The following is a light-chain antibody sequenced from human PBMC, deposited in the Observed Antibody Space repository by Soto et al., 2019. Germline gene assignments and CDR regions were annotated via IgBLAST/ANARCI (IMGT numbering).Light chain of an antibody. V-gene: IGLV1-47*01. CDR3: AAWDDSLSGYV. CDR1: SSNIGSGY. Sequence: QSALTQPPSASGTPGQRVTISCSGSSSNIGSGYVYWYQQLPGTAPKILIFRNDQRPSGVPDRFSGSKSGTSASLAISGLRSEDEAEYYCAAWDDSLSGYVFGVGTKVTVL. CDR2: RND. J-gene: IGLJ1*01.